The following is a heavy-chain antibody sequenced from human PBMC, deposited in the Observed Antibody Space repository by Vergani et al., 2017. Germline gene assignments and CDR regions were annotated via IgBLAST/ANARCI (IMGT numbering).Heavy chain of an antibody. J-gene: IGHJ4*02. CDR1: GGSIISAGFY. V-gene: IGHV4-61*02. D-gene: IGHD5-24*01. CDR3: ARSRLYRWLHLGYCDY. Sequence: QVQLQESGPGLVKPSQTLSLTCTVSGGSIISAGFYCSWVRQPAGKELEWIGRVSTSGSTNYNPSLKSLVTMSMDTSNNQFSLKLSSVTAADTAVYAVARSRLYRWLHLGYCDYWGQGTLVTVSS. CDR2: VSTSGST.